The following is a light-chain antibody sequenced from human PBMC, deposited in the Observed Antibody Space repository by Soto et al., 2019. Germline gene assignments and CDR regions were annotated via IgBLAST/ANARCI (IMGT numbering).Light chain of an antibody. J-gene: IGKJ1*01. V-gene: IGKV3-20*01. CDR3: QHYDIATRT. Sequence: EVVLTQSPATLSVSPGEEAILSCRASQSVPSDSLAWYQHKPGQPPRLLIYAASKKASGVPARFGGSGTGTDFTLSVNTVQPEDFAVYYCQHYDIATRTFGPGTKLEVK. CDR1: QSVPSDS. CDR2: AAS.